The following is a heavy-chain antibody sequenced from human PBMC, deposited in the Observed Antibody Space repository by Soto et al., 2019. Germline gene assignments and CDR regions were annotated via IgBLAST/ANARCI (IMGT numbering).Heavy chain of an antibody. Sequence: QVQLVQSGAEVKKPGSSVKVSCKASGGTFSSYAISWVRQAPGQGLEWMGGIIPIFGTANYGQKCQGRVTITADESTITAYMELSSLRSEDTAVYYCVRGEVYNNMGPLSPLYFYRMDVWGPGTTVTVSS. V-gene: IGHV1-69*01. CDR2: IIPIFGTA. CDR3: VRGEVYNNMGPLSPLYFYRMDV. CDR1: GGTFSSYA. D-gene: IGHD4-4*01. J-gene: IGHJ6*02.